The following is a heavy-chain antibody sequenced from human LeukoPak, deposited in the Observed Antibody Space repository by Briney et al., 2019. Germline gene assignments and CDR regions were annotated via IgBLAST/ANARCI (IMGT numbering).Heavy chain of an antibody. Sequence: GESLKISCKGSGYSFTNYWIGWVRQMPGKGLEWMGIIYPGDSDTRYSPSFQGQVTISADKSISTAYLQWSSLKASDTAMYYCARTYCGGDCYSYYFDPWGQGTLVTVSS. J-gene: IGHJ4*02. D-gene: IGHD2-21*02. V-gene: IGHV5-51*01. CDR1: GYSFTNYW. CDR3: ARTYCGGDCYSYYFDP. CDR2: IYPGDSDT.